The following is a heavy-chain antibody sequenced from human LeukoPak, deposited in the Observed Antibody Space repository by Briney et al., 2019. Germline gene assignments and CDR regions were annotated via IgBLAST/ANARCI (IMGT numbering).Heavy chain of an antibody. J-gene: IGHJ5*02. CDR3: ARGGMVVAATPGPIDP. D-gene: IGHD2-15*01. CDR1: GYTFTSYD. CDR2: MNPNSGNT. V-gene: IGHV1-8*01. Sequence: GASVKVSCKASGYTFTSYDINWVRQATGQGLEWMGWMNPNSGNTGYAQKFQGRVTMTRNTSISTAYMELSSLRSEDTAVYYCARGGMVVAATPGPIDPWGQGTLVTVSS.